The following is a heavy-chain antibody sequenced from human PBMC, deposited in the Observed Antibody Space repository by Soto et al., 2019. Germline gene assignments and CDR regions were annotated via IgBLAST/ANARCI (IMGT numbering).Heavy chain of an antibody. D-gene: IGHD6-13*01. CDR3: VRALAAVQE. Sequence: TSETLSLTCAVYGGSFSGYYCSWVRQPPGKGLEWIGGISHSGSTNYNSSLESRVTISVDTSKNQLFLKLSSVTAADTAVYYCVRALAAVQEWGQGTPVTVSS. J-gene: IGHJ4*02. CDR1: GGSFSGYY. V-gene: IGHV4-34*01. CDR2: ISHSGST.